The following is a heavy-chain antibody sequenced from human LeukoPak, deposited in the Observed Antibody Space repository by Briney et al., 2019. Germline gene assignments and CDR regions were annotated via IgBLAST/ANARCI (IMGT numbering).Heavy chain of an antibody. CDR2: ISSNSRYI. D-gene: IGHD6-13*01. J-gene: IGHJ4*02. V-gene: IGHV3-21*06. CDR1: GFTFNNYN. Sequence: GGSLRLSCATSGFTFNNYNMNWVRQAPGKGLEWVSSISSNSRYIYYADSMRGRFTISRDNAKNSLYLQMNSLKPEDTAVYYCARVAEAAAFDSWGQGTLVTVSS. CDR3: ARVAEAAAFDS.